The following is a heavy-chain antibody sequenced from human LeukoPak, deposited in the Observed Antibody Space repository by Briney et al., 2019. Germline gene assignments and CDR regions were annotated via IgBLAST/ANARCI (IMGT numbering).Heavy chain of an antibody. CDR3: ARDRDTMVRGHRGYFDY. J-gene: IGHJ4*02. V-gene: IGHV3-48*03. CDR1: GFTFSSYE. Sequence: PGGSLRLSCAASGFTFSSYEMNWVRQAPGKGLEWVSYISSSGSTIYYADSVKGRFTISRDNAKNSLYLQMNSLRAEDTAVYYCARDRDTMVRGHRGYFDYWGKGTLVTVSS. CDR2: ISSSGSTI. D-gene: IGHD3-10*01.